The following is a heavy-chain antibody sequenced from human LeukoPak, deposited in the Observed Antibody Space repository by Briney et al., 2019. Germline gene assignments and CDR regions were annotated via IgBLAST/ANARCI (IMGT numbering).Heavy chain of an antibody. J-gene: IGHJ6*04. V-gene: IGHV3-30*18. D-gene: IGHD3-10*01. CDR3: AKRHGSGSYYNGENYYYYGMDV. CDR2: ISYDGSNK. Sequence: GGSLRLSCAASGFTFSSYGMHWVRQAPGKGLGWVAVISYDGSNKYYADSVKGRFTISRDNSKNTVYLQMNSLRAEDTAVYYCAKRHGSGSYYNGENYYYYGMDVWGKGTTVTVSS. CDR1: GFTFSSYG.